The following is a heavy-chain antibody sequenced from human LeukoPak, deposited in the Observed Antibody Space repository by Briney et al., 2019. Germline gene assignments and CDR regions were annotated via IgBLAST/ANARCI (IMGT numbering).Heavy chain of an antibody. CDR3: VRGYSYGFYFDY. D-gene: IGHD5-18*01. J-gene: IGHJ4*02. Sequence: ASVKVSCKTSGYSFTSYYIHWMRQAPGQGLEWMGRINPNSGGPNYGQKFQGTVTMTRDTSISTAYLELSNLRSDDTAAYYCVRGYSYGFYFDYWGQGSLVTVSS. CDR1: GYSFTSYY. CDR2: INPNSGGP. V-gene: IGHV1-2*06.